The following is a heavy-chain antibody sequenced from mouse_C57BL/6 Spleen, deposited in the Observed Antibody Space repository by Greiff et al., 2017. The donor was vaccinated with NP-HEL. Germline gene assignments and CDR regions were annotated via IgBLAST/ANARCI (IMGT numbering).Heavy chain of an antibody. D-gene: IGHD1-1*01. V-gene: IGHV1-54*01. Sequence: VKLQESGAELVRPGTSVKVSCKASGYAFTNYLIEWVKQRPGQGLEWIGVINPGSGGTNYNEKFKGKATLTADKSSSTAYMQLSSLTSEDSAVYFCARKHYGSSYYFDYWGQGTTLTVSS. CDR1: GYAFTNYL. J-gene: IGHJ2*01. CDR3: ARKHYGSSYYFDY. CDR2: INPGSGGT.